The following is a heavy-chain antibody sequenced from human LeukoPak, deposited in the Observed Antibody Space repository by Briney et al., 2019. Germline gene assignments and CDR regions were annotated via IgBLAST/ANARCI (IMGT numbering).Heavy chain of an antibody. CDR2: IKQDGSGK. CDR3: ARVGITIFGVVKLRNYYMDV. CDR1: GFTFSSYW. D-gene: IGHD3-3*01. J-gene: IGHJ6*03. V-gene: IGHV3-7*01. Sequence: GGSLRLSCAASGFTFSSYWMSWVRQAPGKGLEWVANIKQDGSGKYYVDSVKGRFTISRDNAKKSLYLQMNSLRAEDTAVYYCARVGITIFGVVKLRNYYMDVWGKGTTVTVSS.